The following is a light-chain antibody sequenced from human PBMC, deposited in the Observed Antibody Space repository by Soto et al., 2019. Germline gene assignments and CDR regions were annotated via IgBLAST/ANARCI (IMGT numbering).Light chain of an antibody. CDR3: QYYDSSLSGSVV. CDR2: GNS. V-gene: IGLV1-40*01. Sequence: QSVLTQPPSVSGAPGQRVTISCSGSSSNIGTGSDVHWYQQLPGTAPKLLIYGNSNRPSGVPDRFSGSKSGTSASLAITGLQAEDEADDYCQYYDSSLSGSVVFGGGTKLTVL. CDR1: SSNIGTGSD. J-gene: IGLJ2*01.